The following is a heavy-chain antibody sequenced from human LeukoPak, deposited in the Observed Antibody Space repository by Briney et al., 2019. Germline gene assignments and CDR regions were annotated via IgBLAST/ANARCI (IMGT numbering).Heavy chain of an antibody. CDR1: GYTFTSYY. Sequence: ASVKVSCKASGYTFTSYYIHWVRQAPGQGLEWMGIISPSGSSTTYAQKFQGRVAMTRDMSTSTLYVEVSSLRSEDTAIYYCARGSIGSPRGSFDYWGQGTLVTVSS. J-gene: IGHJ4*02. V-gene: IGHV1-46*01. CDR2: ISPSGSST. CDR3: ARGSIGSPRGSFDY. D-gene: IGHD2-21*01.